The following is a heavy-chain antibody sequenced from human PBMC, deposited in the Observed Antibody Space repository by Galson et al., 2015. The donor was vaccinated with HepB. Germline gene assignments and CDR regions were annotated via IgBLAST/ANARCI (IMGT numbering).Heavy chain of an antibody. J-gene: IGHJ6*03. V-gene: IGHV4-39*01. CDR3: ARVYYYYYMDV. Sequence: SETLSLTCTVSGGSISSNIYYWGWIRQPPGKGLEWIGSIDYTGSTYYNSSLQSRVTISVDTSKNQFSLKLSSVTAADTAVYYCARVYYYYYMDVWGKGTTVTVSS. CDR1: GGSISSNIYY. CDR2: IDYTGST.